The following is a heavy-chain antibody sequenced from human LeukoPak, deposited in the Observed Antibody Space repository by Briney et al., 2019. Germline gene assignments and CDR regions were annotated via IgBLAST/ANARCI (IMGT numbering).Heavy chain of an antibody. CDR1: GFTFSDYY. CDR3: ARTTYFGENL. CDR2: ISSSGSTI. V-gene: IGHV3-11*01. D-gene: IGHD3-10*01. Sequence: GGSLRLSCAASGFTFSDYYMSWIRQAPGKGLEWVSYISSSGSTIYYADSVRGRFTTSRDNAKNSLYLQMNSLRAEDAAVYYCARTTYFGENLWGRGTRVTVSS. J-gene: IGHJ2*01.